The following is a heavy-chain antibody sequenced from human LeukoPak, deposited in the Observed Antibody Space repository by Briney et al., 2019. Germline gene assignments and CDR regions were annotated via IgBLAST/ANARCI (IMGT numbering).Heavy chain of an antibody. CDR3: ARDYSSGHPEGYFDL. CDR2: IYSGGNT. D-gene: IGHD6-19*01. V-gene: IGHV3-66*01. CDR1: GFTFSDYY. Sequence: GGSLRLSCAASGFTFSDYYMSWIRQAPGKGLEWVSVIYSGGNTYYADSVKGRFTIARDNSKNTLYLQMNNLRAEDTAVYYCARDYSSGHPEGYFDLWGRGTLVTVSS. J-gene: IGHJ2*01.